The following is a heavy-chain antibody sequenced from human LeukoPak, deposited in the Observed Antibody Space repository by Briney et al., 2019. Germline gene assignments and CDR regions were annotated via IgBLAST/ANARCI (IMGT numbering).Heavy chain of an antibody. CDR3: VRDRYSSF. CDR1: GFTFSRYW. CDR2: IKQDGSEK. J-gene: IGHJ4*02. D-gene: IGHD6-19*01. Sequence: GGSLRLSCAASGFTFSRYWMNWVRQAPGKGLEWVANIKQDGSEKYYVDSVKGRFTISRDNAKNSLFLQMNSLRAEDTAVYYCVRDRYSSFWGQGTLVTVSS. V-gene: IGHV3-7*01.